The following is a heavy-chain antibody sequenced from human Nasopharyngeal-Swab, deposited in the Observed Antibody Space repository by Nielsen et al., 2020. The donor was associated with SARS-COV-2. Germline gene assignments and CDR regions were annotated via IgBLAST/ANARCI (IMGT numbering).Heavy chain of an antibody. CDR2: TYYRSKWYN. CDR3: ARDFRFLEWLFPTQAFDI. V-gene: IGHV6-1*01. J-gene: IGHJ3*02. Sequence: SQTLPLTCAISGDSLSSNSAAWNSTRQSPSRGLEWLGRTYYRSKWYNDYAVSVKSRITINPDTSKNQFSLQLNSVTPEDTAVYYCARDFRFLEWLFPTQAFDIWGQGTMVTVSS. CDR1: GDSLSSNSAA. D-gene: IGHD3-3*01.